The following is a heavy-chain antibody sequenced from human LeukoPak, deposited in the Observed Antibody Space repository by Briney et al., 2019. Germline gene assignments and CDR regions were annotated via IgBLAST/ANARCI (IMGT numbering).Heavy chain of an antibody. D-gene: IGHD6-13*01. CDR3: ARDGYETIDY. Sequence: GGSLRLSCAASGFTLSSYRMNWVRQAPGKGLEWVSYISSSSSTIFYADSVKGRFTISRDNAKNSLYLQMNSLRAEDTAVYYCARDGYETIDYWGQGTLVTVSS. J-gene: IGHJ4*02. CDR1: GFTLSSYR. CDR2: ISSSSSTI. V-gene: IGHV3-48*04.